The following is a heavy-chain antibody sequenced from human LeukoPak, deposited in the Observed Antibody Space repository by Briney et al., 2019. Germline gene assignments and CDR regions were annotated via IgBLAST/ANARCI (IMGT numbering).Heavy chain of an antibody. J-gene: IGHJ3*02. D-gene: IGHD5-24*01. Sequence: GGSLRLSSAASGFTFSTYGMHWVRQAPGKGLEWVAVISYDGSNKYYADSVKGRFTISRDNSKNTLYLQMNSLRAEDTAVYYCAKDLGDGYNFVDAFDIWGQGTMVTVSS. CDR3: AKDLGDGYNFVDAFDI. CDR2: ISYDGSNK. CDR1: GFTFSTYG. V-gene: IGHV3-30*18.